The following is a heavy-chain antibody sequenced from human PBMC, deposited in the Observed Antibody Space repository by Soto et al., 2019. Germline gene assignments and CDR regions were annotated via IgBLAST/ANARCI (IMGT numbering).Heavy chain of an antibody. CDR3: ARRGPGTYFDY. Sequence: GSLRLSCAASGFTFSSYAMNWVRQAPGKGLEWVSVISGSGDSTYYADSVKGRFTISRDNSKDTLYLQMNSLRAEDTAVYYCARRGPGTYFDYWGQGTLVTVSS. CDR2: ISGSGDST. J-gene: IGHJ4*02. D-gene: IGHD6-13*01. CDR1: GFTFSSYA. V-gene: IGHV3-23*01.